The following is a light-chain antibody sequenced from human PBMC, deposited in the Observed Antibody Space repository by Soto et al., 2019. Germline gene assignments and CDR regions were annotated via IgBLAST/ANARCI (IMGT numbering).Light chain of an antibody. J-gene: IGKJ5*01. V-gene: IGKV3-11*01. CDR3: QQRHNWPIT. Sequence: EIELTQSPATLSLSPGETATLSCRASQNVDKFLAWYQQRPGQPPRLLIFDSSNRATGVPARFSGSGSGTDFTLTISSLEPADFGVYYCQQRHNWPITFGQGTRLEI. CDR1: QNVDKF. CDR2: DSS.